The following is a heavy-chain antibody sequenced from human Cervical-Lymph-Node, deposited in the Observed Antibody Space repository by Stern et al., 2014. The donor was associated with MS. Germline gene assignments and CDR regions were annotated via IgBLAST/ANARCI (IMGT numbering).Heavy chain of an antibody. Sequence: VQLVQSGAEVKKPGESLKISCKGSGYSFTANWIAWVRQMPGKGLEWMAIVYPGHSDTRYRPSFQGQVTISADKSISTAYLQWSSLKASDTAMYYCARDYGDYAFDYWGQGTLVTVSS. V-gene: IGHV5-51*01. CDR2: VYPGHSDT. CDR1: GYSFTANW. J-gene: IGHJ4*02. D-gene: IGHD4-17*01. CDR3: ARDYGDYAFDY.